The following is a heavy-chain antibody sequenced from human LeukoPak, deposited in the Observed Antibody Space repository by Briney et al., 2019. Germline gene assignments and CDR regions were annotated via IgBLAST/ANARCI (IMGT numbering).Heavy chain of an antibody. Sequence: SETLSLTCTVSGGSISSGSYYWSWIRQPAGEGLEWIGRIYTSGSTNYNPSPKSRVTISVDTSKNQFSLKLSSVTAADTAVYYCASSSSGTFDYWGQGTLVTVSS. CDR1: GGSISSGSYY. D-gene: IGHD6-19*01. V-gene: IGHV4-61*02. CDR3: ASSSSGTFDY. J-gene: IGHJ4*02. CDR2: IYTSGST.